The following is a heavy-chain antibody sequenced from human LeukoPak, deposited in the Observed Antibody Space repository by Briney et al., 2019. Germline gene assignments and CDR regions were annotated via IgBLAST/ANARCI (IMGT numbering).Heavy chain of an antibody. J-gene: IGHJ5*02. CDR3: ARGGAYDFWSGYSFDP. D-gene: IGHD3-3*01. Sequence: ASVKVSCKASGYTFTSYYMHWVRQAPGQGLEWMGWISAYNGNTNYAQKLQGRVTMTTDTSTSTAYMELSRLRSDDTAVYYCARGGAYDFWSGYSFDPWGQGTLVTVSS. CDR1: GYTFTSYY. V-gene: IGHV1-18*04. CDR2: ISAYNGNT.